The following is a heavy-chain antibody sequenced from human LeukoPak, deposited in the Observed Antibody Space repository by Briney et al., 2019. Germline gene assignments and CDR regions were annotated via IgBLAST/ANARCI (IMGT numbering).Heavy chain of an antibody. CDR3: ARQGSYDNSGYSFDY. J-gene: IGHJ4*02. CDR2: IYPGNADA. Sequence: GESLKISCKASGYSLINHWIGWVRQMPGKGLDWMGIIYPGNADATYSPSFQGQVTISADKSTTTLYLQWSSLKASDTAMYYCARQGSYDNSGYSFDYWGQGTLVTVSS. D-gene: IGHD3-22*01. V-gene: IGHV5-51*01. CDR1: GYSLINHW.